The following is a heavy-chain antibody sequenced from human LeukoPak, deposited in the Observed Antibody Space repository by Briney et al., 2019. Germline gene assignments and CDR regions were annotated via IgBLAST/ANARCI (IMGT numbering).Heavy chain of an antibody. CDR1: GFTFNTYA. Sequence: GGSVRLSCVASGFTFNTYAMSWVRQAPGKGLEWVSGISGSGGSTYYADSVKGRFTISRDNSKNTLSLHMSSLRAEDAAVYYCAKGPNFWLTPIAFAIWGQGTMVTVSS. CDR3: AKGPNFWLTPIAFAI. D-gene: IGHD3-3*01. CDR2: ISGSGGST. V-gene: IGHV3-23*01. J-gene: IGHJ3*02.